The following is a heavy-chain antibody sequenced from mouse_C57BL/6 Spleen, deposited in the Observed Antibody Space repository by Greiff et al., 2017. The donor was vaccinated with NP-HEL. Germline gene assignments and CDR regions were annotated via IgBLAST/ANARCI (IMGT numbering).Heavy chain of an antibody. D-gene: IGHD4-1*01. CDR3: AREGTGKGGDWYFDV. Sequence: EVKLVESGGGLVKPGGSLKLSCAASGFTFSSYAMSWVRQTPEKRLEWVATISDGGSYTYYPDNVKGRFTISRDNAKNNLYLQMSHLKSEDTAMYDCAREGTGKGGDWYFDVWGTGTTVTVSS. CDR2: ISDGGSYT. J-gene: IGHJ1*03. V-gene: IGHV5-4*01. CDR1: GFTFSSYA.